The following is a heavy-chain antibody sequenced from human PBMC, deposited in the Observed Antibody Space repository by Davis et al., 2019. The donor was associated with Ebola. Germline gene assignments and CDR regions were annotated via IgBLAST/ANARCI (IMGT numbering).Heavy chain of an antibody. Sequence: TLSLTCTVSGGSVSSGSYYWSWIRQPPGKALEWLARIDWDDDKYYSTSLKTRLTISKDTSKNQVVLTMTNMDPVDTATYYCARIEAVTGTAYFDYWGQGTLVTVSS. D-gene: IGHD6-19*01. CDR2: IDWDDDK. CDR1: GGSVSSGSYY. J-gene: IGHJ4*02. V-gene: IGHV2-70*11. CDR3: ARIEAVTGTAYFDY.